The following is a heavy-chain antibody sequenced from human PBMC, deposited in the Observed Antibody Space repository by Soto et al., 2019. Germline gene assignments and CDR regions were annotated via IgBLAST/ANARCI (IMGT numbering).Heavy chain of an antibody. D-gene: IGHD2-2*01. Sequence: QVQLVQSGAEVKKPGASVKVSCKASGYTFTSYGISWVRQAPGQGLEWMGWISAYNGNTNYEQKLQGRVTMTTDTSTSTAYMELRSLRSDDTAVYYCARAEDIVVVPAAMESISPTPNWFDPWGQGTLVTVSS. CDR1: GYTFTSYG. V-gene: IGHV1-18*01. CDR2: ISAYNGNT. J-gene: IGHJ5*02. CDR3: ARAEDIVVVPAAMESISPTPNWFDP.